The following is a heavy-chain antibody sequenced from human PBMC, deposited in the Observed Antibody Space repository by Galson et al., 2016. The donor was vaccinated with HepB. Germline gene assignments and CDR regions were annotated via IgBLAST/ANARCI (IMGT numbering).Heavy chain of an antibody. CDR3: IAVISTGYFDL. Sequence: SLRLSCAASGFIFSDSAMHWVRQASGKGLEWVGRIRTKPNTYATVYAASVKGRFIISRDDLKNTTYLQMNSPKTEDTAVYYCIAVISTGYFDLWGRGTLVTVSS. CDR1: GFIFSDSA. CDR2: IRTKPNTYAT. V-gene: IGHV3-73*01. D-gene: IGHD2-2*01. J-gene: IGHJ2*01.